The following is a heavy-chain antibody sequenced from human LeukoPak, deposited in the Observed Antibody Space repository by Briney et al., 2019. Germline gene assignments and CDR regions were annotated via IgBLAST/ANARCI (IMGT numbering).Heavy chain of an antibody. CDR1: RFTFSSNW. J-gene: IGHJ4*02. CDR3: ASVIHPQRQWLVRE. CDR2: INQDGSET. Sequence: PGGSLRLSCAASRFTFSSNWMTWVRQAPGKGLEWVANINQDGSETQYVDSVKGRFTVSRDNAKNSLYLQMNSLRAEDTAVYYCASVIHPQRQWLVREWGQGTLVTVSS. V-gene: IGHV3-7*01. D-gene: IGHD6-19*01.